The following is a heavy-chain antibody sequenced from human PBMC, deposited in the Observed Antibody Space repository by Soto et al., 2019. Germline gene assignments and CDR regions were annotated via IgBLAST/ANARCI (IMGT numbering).Heavy chain of an antibody. Sequence: GGSLRLSCAASGFTFSDYYMSWIRQAPGKGLEWVSYISSSGSTIYYADSVKGRFTISRDNAKNSLYLQMNSLRAEDTAVYYCARAGYCSSTSCSERFIHDYWGQGTLVTVSS. D-gene: IGHD2-2*03. V-gene: IGHV3-11*01. CDR1: GFTFSDYY. CDR3: ARAGYCSSTSCSERFIHDY. CDR2: ISSSGSTI. J-gene: IGHJ4*02.